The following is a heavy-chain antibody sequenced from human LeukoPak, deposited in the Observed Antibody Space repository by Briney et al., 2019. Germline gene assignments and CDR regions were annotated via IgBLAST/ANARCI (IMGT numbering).Heavy chain of an antibody. CDR1: GGSFSGYY. J-gene: IGHJ4*02. CDR3: ARVAYYFDY. V-gene: IGHV4-34*01. CDR2: INHSGST. Sequence: SETLSLTCAVYGGSFSGYYWSWIRQPPGKGLEWIGEINHSGSTNYNPSLKSRVTISVDTSKNQFSLKLSSVTAADTAVYYCARVAYYFDYWGQGTLVTVSS.